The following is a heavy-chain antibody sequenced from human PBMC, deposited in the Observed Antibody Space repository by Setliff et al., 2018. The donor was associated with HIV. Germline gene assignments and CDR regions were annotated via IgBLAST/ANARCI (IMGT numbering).Heavy chain of an antibody. CDR1: GFTFSRYG. D-gene: IGHD3-10*01. CDR2: ISYDGSKK. J-gene: IGHJ4*02. V-gene: IGHV3-30*04. CDR3: AKEFEDLSGAY. Sequence: GGSLRLSCAASGFTFSRYGMHWVRQAPGKGLEWVAFISYDGSKKYDADFVKGRFTISRDNSKNTLYLQMNSLRTDDTAVYYCAKEFEDLSGAYWGQGTLVTVSS.